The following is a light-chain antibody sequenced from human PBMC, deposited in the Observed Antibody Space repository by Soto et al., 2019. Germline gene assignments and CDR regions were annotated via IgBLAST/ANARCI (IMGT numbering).Light chain of an antibody. Sequence: QPVLIQPPSASGTPGQRVTISCSGSRSNIGSNYVHWYQQFPRTAPKLLISRNSQRPSGVPDRFSGSKSGTSASLAISGLRSEDEADYYCAAWDDALSGVIVGGGTKLTVL. CDR3: AAWDDALSGVI. V-gene: IGLV1-47*01. J-gene: IGLJ2*01. CDR2: RNS. CDR1: RSNIGSNY.